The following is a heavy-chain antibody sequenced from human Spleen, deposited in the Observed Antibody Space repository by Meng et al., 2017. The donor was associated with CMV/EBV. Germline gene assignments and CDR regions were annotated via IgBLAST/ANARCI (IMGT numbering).Heavy chain of an antibody. CDR3: ARGLYYYDSSGYLPDY. CDR2: VNHSGIT. CDR1: GVSRSGYY. V-gene: IGHV4-34*01. D-gene: IGHD3-22*01. Sequence: YGVSRSGYYWRWIRQPPGKGLVWIGEVNHSGITNYNPSLKSRVTISVDKSKNHFSLKLSAVTAADTAVYYCARGLYYYDSSGYLPDYWGQGTLVTVSS. J-gene: IGHJ4*02.